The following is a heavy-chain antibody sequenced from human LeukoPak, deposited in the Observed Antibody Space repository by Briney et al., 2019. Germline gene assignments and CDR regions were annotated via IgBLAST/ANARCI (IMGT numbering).Heavy chain of an antibody. D-gene: IGHD1-14*01. CDR2: IRYDGSNK. V-gene: IGHV3-30*02. CDR3: AKDHTNREEPPHFDY. Sequence: GGSLRLSCAASGFTFSSYGMHWVRQAPGKGLEWVAFIRYDGSNKYYADSVKGRFTISRDNSKNTLYLQMNSLRAEDTAVYYCAKDHTNREEPPHFDYWGQGTLVTVSS. CDR1: GFTFSSYG. J-gene: IGHJ4*02.